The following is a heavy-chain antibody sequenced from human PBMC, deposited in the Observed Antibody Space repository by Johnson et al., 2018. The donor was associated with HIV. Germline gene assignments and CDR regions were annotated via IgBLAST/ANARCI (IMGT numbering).Heavy chain of an antibody. J-gene: IGHJ3*02. V-gene: IGHV3-7*03. CDR1: GFTFSNAW. Sequence: MLLVESGGGLVQPGGSLRLSCAASGFTFSNAWMSWVRQAPGKGLEWVANIKQDGSEKYYVDSVKGRFTISRDNAKNSLYLQMNSLRAEDTAVYYCASGYNDAFDIWGQGTMVTVSS. CDR3: ASGYNDAFDI. D-gene: IGHD5-24*01. CDR2: IKQDGSEK.